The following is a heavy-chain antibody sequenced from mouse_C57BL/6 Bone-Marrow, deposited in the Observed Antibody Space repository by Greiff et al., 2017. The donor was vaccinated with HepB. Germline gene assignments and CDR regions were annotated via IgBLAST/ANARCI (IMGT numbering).Heavy chain of an antibody. Sequence: QVQLQQSGAELARPGASVKLSCKASGYTFTSYGISWVKQRTGQGLEWIGEIYPRSGNTYYNEKFKGKATLTADKSSSTAYMELRSLTSEDSAVYFCARALSITTVVATEHWYFDVWGTGTTVTVSS. CDR1: GYTFTSYG. J-gene: IGHJ1*03. CDR2: IYPRSGNT. D-gene: IGHD1-1*01. V-gene: IGHV1-81*01. CDR3: ARALSITTVVATEHWYFDV.